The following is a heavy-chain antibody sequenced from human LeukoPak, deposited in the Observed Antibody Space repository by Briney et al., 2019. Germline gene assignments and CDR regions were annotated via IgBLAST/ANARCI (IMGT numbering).Heavy chain of an antibody. J-gene: IGHJ4*02. D-gene: IGHD3-22*01. CDR3: AGQDYYDSSPFDY. CDR2: ISYDGSNK. CDR1: GFTFSSYA. V-gene: IGHV3-30*04. Sequence: GGSLRLSCAASGFTFSSYAMHWVRQAPGKGLEWVAVISYDGSNKYYADSVKGRFTISRDNSKNTLYLQMNSLGAEDTAVYYCAGQDYYDSSPFDYWGQGTLVTVSS.